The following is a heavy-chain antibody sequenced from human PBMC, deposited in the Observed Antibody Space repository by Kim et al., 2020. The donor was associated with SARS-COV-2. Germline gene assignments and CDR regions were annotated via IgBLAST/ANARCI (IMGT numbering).Heavy chain of an antibody. CDR3: ARGRAGVVPRAILGIGPHYDNDAMNV. CDR2: INHSGST. V-gene: IGHV4-34*01. CDR1: GGSFSGNH. Sequence: SETLSLTCAVYGGSFSGNHWSWIRQPPGKGLAWIGEINHSGSTNYSPSLKTRVTISIDTSRNQFTLKLTSVTAADTAPYYCARGRAGVVPRAILGIGPHYDNDAMNVWDQGTTVTVSS. J-gene: IGHJ6*02. D-gene: IGHD3-3*01.